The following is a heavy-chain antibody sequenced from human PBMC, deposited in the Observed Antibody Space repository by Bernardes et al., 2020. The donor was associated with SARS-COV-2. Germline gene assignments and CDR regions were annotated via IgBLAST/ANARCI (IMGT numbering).Heavy chain of an antibody. D-gene: IGHD4-17*01. Sequence: GGSLRLSCAASGFTFSSDSMNWVRQAPGKGLEWVSSISSSSSYIYYADSVKGRFTISRDNAKNSLYLQMNSLRAEDTAVYYCASVPLATTVVINYWGQGTLVTVSS. CDR2: ISSSSSYI. CDR1: GFTFSSDS. V-gene: IGHV3-21*01. J-gene: IGHJ4*02. CDR3: ASVPLATTVVINY.